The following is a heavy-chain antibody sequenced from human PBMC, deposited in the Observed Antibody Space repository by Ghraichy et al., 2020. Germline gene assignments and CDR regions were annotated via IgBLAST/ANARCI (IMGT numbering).Heavy chain of an antibody. J-gene: IGHJ4*02. V-gene: IGHV3-48*02. CDR1: GFALSNHS. CDR2: ISSSGASR. CDR3: ARDTFSYYFDDSGYSKFDY. Sequence: GALRLSCTASGFALSNHSMNWVRQAPGKGLEWVSYISSSGASRYYADSVKGRFTVSRDNAKNSLYLQMNRLADEDTAVYYCARDTFSYYFDDSGYSKFDYWGLGTLVTVSS. D-gene: IGHD3-22*01.